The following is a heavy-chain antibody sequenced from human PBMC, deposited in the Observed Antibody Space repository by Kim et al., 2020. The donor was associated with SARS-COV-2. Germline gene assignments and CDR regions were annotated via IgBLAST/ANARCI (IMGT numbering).Heavy chain of an antibody. CDR1: GGSISSSSYY. CDR3: ARLVPRKSDDYYDSSGY. CDR2: IYYSGST. D-gene: IGHD3-22*01. J-gene: IGHJ4*02. Sequence: SETLSLTCTVSGGSISSSSYYWGWIRQPPGKGLEWIGSIYYSGSTYYNPSLKSRVTISVDTSKNQFSLKLSSVTAADTAVYYCARLVPRKSDDYYDSSGYWGQGTLVTVSS. V-gene: IGHV4-39*01.